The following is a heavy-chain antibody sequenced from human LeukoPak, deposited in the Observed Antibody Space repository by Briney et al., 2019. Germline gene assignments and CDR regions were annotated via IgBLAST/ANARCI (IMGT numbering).Heavy chain of an antibody. CDR2: ISDSAGNT. V-gene: IGHV3-23*01. J-gene: IGHJ4*02. D-gene: IGHD6-19*01. Sequence: GGSLRLSCAASGFTFSSYAMSWVRQAPGQGLEWVSAISDSAGNTYYADSVKGRFTISRDNSKNTLYLQMNSLRAEDTAVYYCAKQDIRSSAWYDWGQGTLVTVSS. CDR3: AKQDIRSSAWYD. CDR1: GFTFSSYA.